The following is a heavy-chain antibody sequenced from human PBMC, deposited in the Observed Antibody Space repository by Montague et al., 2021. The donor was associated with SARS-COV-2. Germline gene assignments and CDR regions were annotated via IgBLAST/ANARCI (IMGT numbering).Heavy chain of an antibody. Sequence: CAISGDSVSSKSAAWNWIRQSPSRGLEWPGRTYYRSQWYEDYAVSVKGRITIKPDTSKNQFSLHLESVSPDDTALYYCARGAYHDLYYYYHGMDVWGRGTTVSVSS. CDR1: GDSVSSKSAA. CDR2: TYYRSQWYE. D-gene: IGHD2-2*01. CDR3: ARGAYHDLYYYYHGMDV. J-gene: IGHJ6*02. V-gene: IGHV6-1*01.